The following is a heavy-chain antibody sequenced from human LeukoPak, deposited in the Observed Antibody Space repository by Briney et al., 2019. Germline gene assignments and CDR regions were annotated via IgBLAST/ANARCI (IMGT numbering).Heavy chain of an antibody. V-gene: IGHV1-24*01. CDR2: FDPEDGET. CDR1: GGTFSSYA. J-gene: IGHJ3*02. Sequence: ASVKVSCKASGGTFSSYAISWVRQAPGQGLEWMGGFDPEDGETIYAQKFQGRVTMTEDTSTDTAYMELSSLRSEDTAVYYCATVTMITFGGVIVMVHNDAFDIWGQGTMVTVSS. D-gene: IGHD3-16*02. CDR3: ATVTMITFGGVIVMVHNDAFDI.